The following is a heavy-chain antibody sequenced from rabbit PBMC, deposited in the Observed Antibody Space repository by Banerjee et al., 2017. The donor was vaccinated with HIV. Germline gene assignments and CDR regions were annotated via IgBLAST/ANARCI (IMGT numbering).Heavy chain of an antibody. CDR3: ARDHGYAGGSYTYYFDL. CDR2: IYADSSGST. Sequence: QSLEESGGDLVKPGASLTLTCTASGFSFSSNYYMCWVRQAPGKGPEWIGCIYADSSGSTYYASWANGRFTISKTSSTTVTLQMTSLTAADTATYFCARDHGYAGGSYTYYFDLWGPGT. V-gene: IGHV1S40*01. J-gene: IGHJ4*01. D-gene: IGHD8-1*01. CDR1: GFSFSSNYY.